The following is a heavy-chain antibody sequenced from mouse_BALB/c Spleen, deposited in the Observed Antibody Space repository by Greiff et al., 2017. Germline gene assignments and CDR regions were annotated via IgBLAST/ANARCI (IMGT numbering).Heavy chain of an antibody. J-gene: IGHJ4*01. D-gene: IGHD1-2*01. CDR1: GFNIKDTY. Sequence: VQLQQSGAELVKPGASVKLSCTASGFNIKDTYMHWVKQRPEQGLEWIGRIDPANGNTKYDPKFQGKATITADTSSNTAYLQLSSLTSEDTAVYYCGRSGVRLQGYYAMDYWGQGTSVTVSS. CDR2: IDPANGNT. V-gene: IGHV14-3*02. CDR3: GRSGVRLQGYYAMDY.